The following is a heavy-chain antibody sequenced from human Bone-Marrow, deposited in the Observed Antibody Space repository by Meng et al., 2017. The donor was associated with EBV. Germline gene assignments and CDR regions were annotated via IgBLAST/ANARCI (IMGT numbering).Heavy chain of an antibody. D-gene: IGHD4-17*01. CDR1: GYTFTSYA. Sequence: GRLGQSGAGGKKPGASVKVACKASGYTFTSYAMHWVRQAPGQRLEWMGWINAGNGNTKYSQKFQGRVTITRDTSASTAYMELSSLRSEDTAVYYCARGRREVTTYYWGQGTLVTVSS. J-gene: IGHJ4*02. V-gene: IGHV1-3*01. CDR2: INAGNGNT. CDR3: ARGRREVTTYY.